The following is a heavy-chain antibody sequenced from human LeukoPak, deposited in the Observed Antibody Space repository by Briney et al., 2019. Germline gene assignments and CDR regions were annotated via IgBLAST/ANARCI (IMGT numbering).Heavy chain of an antibody. D-gene: IGHD6-13*01. CDR3: ARSPRYSRLNRG. CDR2: ISSSSSYI. CDR1: GFIFSNYE. J-gene: IGHJ4*02. V-gene: IGHV3-21*01. Sequence: PGGSLRPSCAASGFIFSNYEMNWVRQTPGKGLEWVSSISSSSSYIYYADSVKGRFTISRDNAKNSLYLQMNSLRAEDTALYYCARSPRYSRLNRGWGQGTLVTVSS.